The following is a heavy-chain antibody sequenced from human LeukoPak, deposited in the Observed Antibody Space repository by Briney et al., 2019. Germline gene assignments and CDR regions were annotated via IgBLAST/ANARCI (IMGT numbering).Heavy chain of an antibody. Sequence: SETLSLTCAVYGESFSGYYWSWIRQPPGKGLEWIGEINHSGSTNYNPSLKSRVTISVDTSKNQFSLKLSSVTAADTAVYYCARAGWTDAFDIWGQGTMVTVSS. D-gene: IGHD1-1*01. CDR2: INHSGST. J-gene: IGHJ3*02. CDR1: GESFSGYY. V-gene: IGHV4-34*01. CDR3: ARAGWTDAFDI.